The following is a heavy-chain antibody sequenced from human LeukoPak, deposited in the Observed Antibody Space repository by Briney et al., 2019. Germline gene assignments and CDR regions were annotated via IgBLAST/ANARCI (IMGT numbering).Heavy chain of an antibody. CDR3: ATYAEYSASWPLDY. J-gene: IGHJ4*02. CDR2: TSVDESKK. Sequence: GRSLRLSCAASGFTFCSYAMHWVRQAPGKGLEWVAFTSVDESKKDYADSVKGRFTISRDNSKNTLYLQMNSLRADDTAVYSCATYAEYSASWPLDYWGQGTLVTVSS. V-gene: IGHV3-30*03. CDR1: GFTFCSYA. D-gene: IGHD1-26*01.